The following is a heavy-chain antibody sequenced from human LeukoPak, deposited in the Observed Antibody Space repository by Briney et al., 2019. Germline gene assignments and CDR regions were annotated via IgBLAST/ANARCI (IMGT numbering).Heavy chain of an antibody. CDR2: IYHSGST. CDR1: GYSISSGYY. CDR3: AMGVIVVVPAAIKDDY. Sequence: PSETLSLTCTVSGYSISSGYYWGWIRQPPGKGLEWIGRIYHSGSTYYNPSLKSRVTISVDTSKNQFSLKLSSVTAADTAVYYCAMGVIVVVPAAIKDDYWGQGTLVTVSS. V-gene: IGHV4-38-2*02. D-gene: IGHD2-2*02. J-gene: IGHJ4*02.